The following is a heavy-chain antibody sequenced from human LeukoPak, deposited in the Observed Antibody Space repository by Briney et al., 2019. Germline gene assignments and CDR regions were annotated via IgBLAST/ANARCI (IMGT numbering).Heavy chain of an antibody. D-gene: IGHD1-26*01. CDR3: ARDRCSGSYGSCYYYYYYMDV. CDR1: GFTFSSYS. Sequence: GGSLRLSCAASGFTFSSYSMNWVRQAPGKGLEWVSSISSSSSYRYYADLVRSRVTISRDTTKNSLNQQMYGMRADEAQGYYCARDRCSGSYGSCYYYYYYMDVWGKGTTVTVSS. V-gene: IGHV3-21*01. CDR2: ISSSSSYR. J-gene: IGHJ6*03.